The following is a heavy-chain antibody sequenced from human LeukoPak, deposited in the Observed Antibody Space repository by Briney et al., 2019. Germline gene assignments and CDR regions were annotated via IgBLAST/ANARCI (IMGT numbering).Heavy chain of an antibody. V-gene: IGHV4-31*03. D-gene: IGHD5-18*01. CDR3: ARVDTAMVNFDY. Sequence: SETLSLTCTVSGGSISSGGYYWSWIRQHPGKGLEWIGYIYYSGSTYYNPSLKSRVTISVDTSKNQFSLKLSSVTAADTAVYHCARVDTAMVNFDYWGQGTLVTVSS. CDR1: GGSISSGGYY. J-gene: IGHJ4*02. CDR2: IYYSGST.